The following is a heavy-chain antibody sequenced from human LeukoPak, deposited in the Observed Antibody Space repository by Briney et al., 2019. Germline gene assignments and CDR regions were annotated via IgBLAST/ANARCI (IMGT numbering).Heavy chain of an antibody. D-gene: IGHD3-22*01. CDR2: VDHSGRA. J-gene: IGHJ4*02. CDR1: GGSFSGYY. CDR3: ARIFTDSSDYYSEY. Sequence: SETLSLTCVGYGGSFSGYYWIWIRQPPGKGLEWIGEVDHSGRANYNPSLKSRITISVDTSRNQFSLKLRSVTAADTAVYYCARIFTDSSDYYSEYWGQGALVTVSS. V-gene: IGHV4-34*01.